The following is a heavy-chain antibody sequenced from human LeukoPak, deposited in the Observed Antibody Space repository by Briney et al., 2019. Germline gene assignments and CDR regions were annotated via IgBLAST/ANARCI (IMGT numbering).Heavy chain of an antibody. Sequence: GGSLRLSCAASGFTFSGSAMHWVRQASGKGLEWVGRIRSKANSYATAYAASVKGRFTISRDDSKNTTYLQMNSLKTEDTVVYYCTSRPLLSYYGSGRTRSDYWGQGTLVTVSS. D-gene: IGHD3-10*01. CDR3: TSRPLLSYYGSGRTRSDY. CDR1: GFTFSGSA. J-gene: IGHJ4*02. V-gene: IGHV3-73*01. CDR2: IRSKANSYAT.